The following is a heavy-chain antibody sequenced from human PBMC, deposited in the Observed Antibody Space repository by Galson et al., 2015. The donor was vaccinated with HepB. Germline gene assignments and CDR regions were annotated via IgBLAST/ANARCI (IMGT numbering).Heavy chain of an antibody. V-gene: IGHV3-33*01. Sequence: SLRLSCAASGFSFSSYGMHWVRQAPGKGLEWVAVIWYDGSNKYYADSVKGRFTISRDNSKNTLYLQMNSLRAEDTAVYYCAREGVLLWGYFDYWGQGTLVTVSS. J-gene: IGHJ4*02. CDR1: GFSFSSYG. CDR3: AREGVLLWGYFDY. D-gene: IGHD2-15*01. CDR2: IWYDGSNK.